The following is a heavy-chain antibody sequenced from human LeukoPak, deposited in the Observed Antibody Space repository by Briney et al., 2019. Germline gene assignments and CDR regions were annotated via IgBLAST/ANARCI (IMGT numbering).Heavy chain of an antibody. D-gene: IGHD1-1*01. J-gene: IGHJ3*02. V-gene: IGHV4-59*08. CDR3: ARHRVQLERPDGAFDI. Sequence: SETLSLTCSVSGGSISSYYWSWIRQPPGKGLEWIGYIYYSGSTNYNPSLKSRVTISVDTSKNQFSLKLSSVTAADTAVYYCARHRVQLERPDGAFDIWGQGTMVTVSS. CDR2: IYYSGST. CDR1: GGSISSYY.